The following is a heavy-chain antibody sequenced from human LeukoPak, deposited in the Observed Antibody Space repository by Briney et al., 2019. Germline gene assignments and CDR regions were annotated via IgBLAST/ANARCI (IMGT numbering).Heavy chain of an antibody. CDR2: VSSGSGTI. J-gene: IGHJ6*02. CDR1: GFSFRSFE. CDR3: ARSTELSDPYFYYGMDV. V-gene: IGHV3-48*03. D-gene: IGHD1-26*01. Sequence: GGSLRLSCAASGFSFRSFEMSWVRQVPGKGLGCIAYVSSGSGTIYHADSVKGRFTISRDNANNSLYLQMNSLRAEDTAIYYCARSTELSDPYFYYGMDVWGQGTTVTVSS.